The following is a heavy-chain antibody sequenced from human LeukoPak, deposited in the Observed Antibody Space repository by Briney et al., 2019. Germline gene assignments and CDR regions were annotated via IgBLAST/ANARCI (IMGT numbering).Heavy chain of an antibody. CDR3: ARPRIPITGTSKPQKNNWFDP. V-gene: IGHV1-18*01. CDR2: ISAYNGNT. J-gene: IGHJ5*02. Sequence: GASVKVSCKASGYTFTSYGISWVRQAPGQGLEWMGWISAYNGNTNYAQKLQGRVTMTTDTSTSTAYMELRSLRSDDTAVYYCARPRIPITGTSKPQKNNWFDPWGQGTLVTVSS. CDR1: GYTFTSYG. D-gene: IGHD1-20*01.